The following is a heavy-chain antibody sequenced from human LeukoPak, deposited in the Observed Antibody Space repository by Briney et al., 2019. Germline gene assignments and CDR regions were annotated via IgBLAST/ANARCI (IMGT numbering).Heavy chain of an antibody. V-gene: IGHV3-23*01. J-gene: IGHJ4*02. D-gene: IGHD6-19*01. CDR2: ISGSGGST. Sequence: GGSLRLSCAASGFTFSSYAMSWVRQAPGKGLEWVSAISGSGGSTYYAYCVKGRFTISRDNSKNTLYLQMNSLRAEDTAVYYCARGSSGWYWWSYWSQGTLVTVSS. CDR3: ARGSSGWYWWSY. CDR1: GFTFSSYA.